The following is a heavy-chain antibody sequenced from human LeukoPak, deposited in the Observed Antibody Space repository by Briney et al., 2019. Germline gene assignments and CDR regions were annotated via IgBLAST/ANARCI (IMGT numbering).Heavy chain of an antibody. Sequence: PSETLSLTCTVSGGSISSYYWSWIRQPPGKGLEWIGYIYYSGSTNYNPSLKSRVTISVDTSKNQFSLKLSSVTAADTAAYYCARDLYCSGGSCRDYWGQGTLVTVSS. CDR1: GGSISSYY. V-gene: IGHV4-59*01. CDR3: ARDLYCSGGSCRDY. D-gene: IGHD2-15*01. J-gene: IGHJ4*02. CDR2: IYYSGST.